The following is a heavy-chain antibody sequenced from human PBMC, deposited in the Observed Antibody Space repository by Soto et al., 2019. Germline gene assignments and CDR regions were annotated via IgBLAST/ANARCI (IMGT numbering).Heavy chain of an antibody. CDR2: ISGSGGST. Sequence: PGGSLRLSCAASGFPFSSYAMSWVRQAPGKGLEWVSAISGSGGSTYYADSVKGRFTISRDNSKNTLYLQMNSLRAEDTAVYYCAKDAPTYYYGSGKLGYFDYWGQGTLVTVSS. V-gene: IGHV3-23*01. CDR3: AKDAPTYYYGSGKLGYFDY. J-gene: IGHJ4*02. CDR1: GFPFSSYA. D-gene: IGHD3-10*01.